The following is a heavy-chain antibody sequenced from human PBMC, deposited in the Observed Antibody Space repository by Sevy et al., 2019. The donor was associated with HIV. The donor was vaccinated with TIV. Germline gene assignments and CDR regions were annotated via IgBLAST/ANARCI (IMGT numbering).Heavy chain of an antibody. J-gene: IGHJ4*02. CDR2: IKEDGSQK. CDR1: GFSFSKYC. Sequence: GGSLRFSCAASGFSFSKYCMSWVRQAPGKGLEWVANIKEDGSQKNYLESVKGRFTISRDNAKNLLYLQMNNLRADDTAVYYCARDPDILSGYPSHYFDYWGQGTLVTVSS. D-gene: IGHD3-9*01. CDR3: ARDPDILSGYPSHYFDY. V-gene: IGHV3-7*01.